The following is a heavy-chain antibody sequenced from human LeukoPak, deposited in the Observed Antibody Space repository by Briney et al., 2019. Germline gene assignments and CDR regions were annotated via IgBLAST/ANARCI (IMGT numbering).Heavy chain of an antibody. J-gene: IGHJ5*02. CDR1: GFTFSSYG. D-gene: IGHD3-3*01. CDR3: AKDLDPRIFGVFDP. Sequence: PGGSLRLSCAASGFTFSSYGMHWVRQAPGKGLEWVAVISYDGSNKYYADSVKGRFTISRDNSKNTLYLQMNSLRAEDTAVYYCAKDLDPRIFGVFDPWGQGTLVTVSS. CDR2: ISYDGSNK. V-gene: IGHV3-30*18.